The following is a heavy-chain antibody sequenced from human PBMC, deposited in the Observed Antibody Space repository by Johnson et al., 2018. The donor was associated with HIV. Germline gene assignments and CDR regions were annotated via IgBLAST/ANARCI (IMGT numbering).Heavy chain of an antibody. Sequence: QVQLVESGGGVVQPGGSLRLSCAASGFTFSSYGMHWVRQAPVKGLAWVAFIRYDGSNTYDAASVRGRFPISRDNSKNTVFLQMDSLRGEDTAVYYCARDPGNGGRPFDAFDVWGQGTMVTVSS. CDR1: GFTFSSYG. D-gene: IGHD4-23*01. J-gene: IGHJ3*01. CDR2: IRYDGSNT. CDR3: ARDPGNGGRPFDAFDV. V-gene: IGHV3-30*02.